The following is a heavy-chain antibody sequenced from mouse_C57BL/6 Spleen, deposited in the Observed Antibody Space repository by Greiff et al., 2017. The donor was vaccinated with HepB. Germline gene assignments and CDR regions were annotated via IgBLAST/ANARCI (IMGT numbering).Heavy chain of an antibody. CDR1: GYAFSSSW. CDR2: IYPGDGDT. CDR3: ASSPYYPDYFDY. D-gene: IGHD1-1*02. V-gene: IGHV1-82*01. J-gene: IGHJ2*01. Sequence: QVQLQQSGPELVKPGASVKISCKASGYAFSSSWMNWVKQRPGKGLEWIGRIYPGDGDTNYNGKFKGKATLTADKSSSIAYMQLSSLTSEDSAVYFCASSPYYPDYFDYWGQGTTLTVSS.